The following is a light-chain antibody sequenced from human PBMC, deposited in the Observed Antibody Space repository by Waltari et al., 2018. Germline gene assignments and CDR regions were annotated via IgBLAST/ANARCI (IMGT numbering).Light chain of an antibody. Sequence: QSVLTQPPSASGTPGQKVTMSCNGSRSNIGSNYVYWYQQFPGTAPKLLIFKNNQRPSGVPDRFSDSKSGTSASLAINGLRSEDEADYYCAAWDDSLSGLVLGGGTKVTVL. V-gene: IGLV1-47*01. CDR3: AAWDDSLSGLV. CDR1: RSNIGSNY. J-gene: IGLJ3*02. CDR2: KNN.